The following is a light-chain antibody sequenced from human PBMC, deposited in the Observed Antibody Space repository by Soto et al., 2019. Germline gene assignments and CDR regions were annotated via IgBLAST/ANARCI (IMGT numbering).Light chain of an antibody. CDR1: QDIRKY. CDR2: DAS. CDR3: QHSNSYSEA. V-gene: IGKV1-33*01. J-gene: IGKJ1*01. Sequence: QMTQSQSSLSASVGDRVTITCQATQDIRKYLNWYQQKPGKAPKLLIYDASSLETGVPSRFSGSGSGTEFTLTISSLQPDDFATYYCQHSNSYSEAFGQRTK.